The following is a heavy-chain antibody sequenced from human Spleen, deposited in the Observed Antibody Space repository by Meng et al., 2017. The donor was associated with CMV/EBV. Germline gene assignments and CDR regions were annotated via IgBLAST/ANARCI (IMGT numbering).Heavy chain of an antibody. CDR3: ARDARYTGIYAHGGQYFFDY. V-gene: IGHV1-2*02. CDR2: INPHNGGT. D-gene: IGHD1-26*01. Sequence: ASVKVSCKASGYTFTGYYMNWVRQAPGQGLEWMGGINPHNGGTDLAQKFQGRVNMTRDTSMSTASMELRRLESDDTAVYFCARDARYTGIYAHGGQYFFDYWGQGNLVTVSS. CDR1: GYTFTGYY. J-gene: IGHJ4*02.